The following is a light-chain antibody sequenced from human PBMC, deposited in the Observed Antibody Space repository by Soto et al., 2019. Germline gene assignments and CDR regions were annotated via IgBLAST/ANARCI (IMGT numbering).Light chain of an antibody. CDR2: GAS. V-gene: IGKV3-20*01. CDR1: QNVDSNY. CDR3: HHYGGSPIT. Sequence: EIVLTQSPATLSLSPGERATLSCRASQNVDSNYLAWYQQKPGQAPRIIIFGASTRATGIPDRFSGSGSGTDFTLTISRLEPEDFAVYYCHHYGGSPITFGQGTRLEIK. J-gene: IGKJ5*01.